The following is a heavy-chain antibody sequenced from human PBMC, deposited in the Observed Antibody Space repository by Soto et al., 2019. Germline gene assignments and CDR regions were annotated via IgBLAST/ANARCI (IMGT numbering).Heavy chain of an antibody. CDR1: GFTFSSFD. CDR3: GEGAGSDSGRF. Sequence: EVQLLESGGGLVQPGGSLRLSCAASGFTFSSFDMNWVRQAPGKGLEWVSGISSGGRATYYADSVKGRFTISRDNSKNILYLQMNRLGEGGTAVYYCGEGAGSDSGRFWGQGTLLTVSS. V-gene: IGHV3-23*01. J-gene: IGHJ4*02. D-gene: IGHD3-10*01. CDR2: ISSGGRAT.